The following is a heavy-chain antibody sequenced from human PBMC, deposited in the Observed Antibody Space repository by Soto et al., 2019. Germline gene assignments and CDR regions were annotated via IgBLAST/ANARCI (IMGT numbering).Heavy chain of an antibody. CDR2: VTHSGTA. D-gene: IGHD6-19*01. CDR3: ARIHWAQSSLDY. CDR1: GGSIKSGAFT. J-gene: IGHJ4*02. Sequence: KASETLSLTCAVSGGSIKSGAFTLSWIRQPPGKDLEWIGYVTHSGTADSIASLNGRLTLTVDSSQTQFSLKLTSVTAAGSAFYYCARIHWAQSSLDYWGRGMLVTVSS. V-gene: IGHV4-30-2*01.